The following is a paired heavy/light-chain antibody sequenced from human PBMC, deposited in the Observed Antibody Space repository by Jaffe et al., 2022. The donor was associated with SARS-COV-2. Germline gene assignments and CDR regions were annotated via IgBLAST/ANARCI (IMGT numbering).Light chain of an antibody. CDR3: ATSDDSLRDITV. V-gene: IGLV1-47*01. CDR2: NTN. J-gene: IGLJ1*01. Sequence: QSVLTQPPSASGTPGQRVTISCSGSSSNVGSNYVYWYQQLPGTAPKLLIYNTNQRPSGVPDRFSGSKSGTSASLAISGLRSEDEADYYCATSDDSLRDITVFGTATKVTVL. CDR1: SSNVGSNY.
Heavy chain of an antibody. Sequence: QVQLVQSESELRKPGASVKVSCRASGYTFTTYVINWVRQAPGQGLQYMGWINTNTGDPTYAQDFTGRFVFSFDTSVSTAYLHISSLRADDTAIYFCARGEPGFGSTWLVSWGQGTLVTVSS. CDR2: INTNTGDP. J-gene: IGHJ5*01. V-gene: IGHV7-4-1*02. CDR3: ARGEPGFGSTWLVS. CDR1: GYTFTTYV. D-gene: IGHD6-13*01.